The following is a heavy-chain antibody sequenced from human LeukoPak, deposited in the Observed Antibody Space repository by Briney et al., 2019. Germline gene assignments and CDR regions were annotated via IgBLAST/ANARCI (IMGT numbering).Heavy chain of an antibody. J-gene: IGHJ5*02. Sequence: SETLSLTCAVSGGSFSGYYWSWIRQPPGKGLEWIGEINHSGSTNYNPSLKSRVTISVDTSKNQFSLKLSSVTAADTAVYYCARGVSSGWYRNWFDPWGQGTLVTVSS. CDR2: INHSGST. CDR1: GGSFSGYY. CDR3: ARGVSSGWYRNWFDP. D-gene: IGHD6-19*01. V-gene: IGHV4-34*01.